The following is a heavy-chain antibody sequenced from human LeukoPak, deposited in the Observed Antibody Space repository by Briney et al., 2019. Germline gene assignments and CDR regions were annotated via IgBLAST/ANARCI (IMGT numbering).Heavy chain of an antibody. J-gene: IGHJ4*02. CDR3: AREPTSGREPTSGRPLDY. CDR2: TYSSGSN. Sequence: SETLSLTCTASGGSISGYFWTWIRQPAGKGLEWIGRTYSSGSNNYNPSLKSRVTMSLDTSKNHFSLNLTSVTAADTAVYYCAREPTSGREPTSGRPLDYWGQGTLVTVSS. V-gene: IGHV4-4*07. CDR1: GGSISGYF. D-gene: IGHD5-12*01.